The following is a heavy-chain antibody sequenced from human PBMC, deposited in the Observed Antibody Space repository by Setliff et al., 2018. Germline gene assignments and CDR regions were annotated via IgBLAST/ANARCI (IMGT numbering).Heavy chain of an antibody. CDR3: ARMSGFQYMDV. Sequence: SETLSLTCAVSGDSISSGNWWSWVRQPPEKGLEWIGEINHSGNTNYNPSLKSRVTISIDTSKDQFSLSLSSVTAADTAVYYCARMSGFQYMDVWGKGTTVTVSS. D-gene: IGHD3-3*01. J-gene: IGHJ6*03. V-gene: IGHV4-4*02. CDR1: GDSISSGNW. CDR2: INHSGNT.